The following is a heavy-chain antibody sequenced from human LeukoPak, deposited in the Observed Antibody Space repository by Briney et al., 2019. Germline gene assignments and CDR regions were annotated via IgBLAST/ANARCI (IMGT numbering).Heavy chain of an antibody. CDR3: ARGNRGLSPDY. J-gene: IGHJ4*02. CDR2: IGTSSSPK. CDR1: GFSVSSNY. D-gene: IGHD1-14*01. V-gene: IGHV3-48*02. Sequence: GGSLRLSCAASGFSVSSNYMSWVRQAPGKGLEWVSYIGTSSSPKYYADSVKGRFTISRDNDKNSIYLQMDSLRDEDTAVYYCARGNRGLSPDYWGQGTLVTVSS.